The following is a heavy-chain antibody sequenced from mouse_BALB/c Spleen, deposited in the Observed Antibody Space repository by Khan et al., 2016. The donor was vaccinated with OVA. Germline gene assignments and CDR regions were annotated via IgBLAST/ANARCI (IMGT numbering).Heavy chain of an antibody. Sequence: QVQLQQPGAELVKPGASVKLSCKVSGYTFTSYWMHWMKQRPGQGLEWIGEIDPSDTYTNYNQNFKGKATLTVDKSSSTAYMQLSSLTAEDAAVYYCARSCYCGSSTWIDYWGQGTLVTVSA. V-gene: IGHV1-69*02. CDR3: ARSCYCGSSTWIDY. CDR2: IDPSDTYT. D-gene: IGHD1-1*01. CDR1: GYTFTSYW. J-gene: IGHJ3*01.